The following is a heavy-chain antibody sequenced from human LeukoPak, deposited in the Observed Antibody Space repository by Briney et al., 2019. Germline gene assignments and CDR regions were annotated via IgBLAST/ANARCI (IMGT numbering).Heavy chain of an antibody. J-gene: IGHJ4*02. D-gene: IGHD1-26*01. V-gene: IGHV1-69*05. CDR3: ARGDYSGSYNNFDY. CDR1: GGTFSSYA. Sequence: GASVKVSCKASGGTFSSYAISWVRQAPGQGLEWMGGIIPIFGTANYAQKFQGRVTITTDESTSTAYMELSSLRSEDTAVYYCARGDYSGSYNNFDYWGQGTLVTVSS. CDR2: IIPIFGTA.